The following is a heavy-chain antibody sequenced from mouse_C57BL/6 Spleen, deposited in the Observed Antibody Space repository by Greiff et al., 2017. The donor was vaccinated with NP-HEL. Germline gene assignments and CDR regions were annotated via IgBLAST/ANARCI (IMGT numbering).Heavy chain of an antibody. CDR1: GYSITSGYD. J-gene: IGHJ3*01. CDR3: ARDGSNYGRFAY. CDR2: ISYSGST. D-gene: IGHD2-5*01. Sequence: EVKLQESGPGMVKPSQSLSLTCTVPGYSITSGYDWHWIRHFPGNKLEWMGYISYSGSTNYNPSLKSRISITHDTSKNHFFLKLSSVTTEDTATYYCARDGSNYGRFAYWGQGTLVTVSA. V-gene: IGHV3-1*01.